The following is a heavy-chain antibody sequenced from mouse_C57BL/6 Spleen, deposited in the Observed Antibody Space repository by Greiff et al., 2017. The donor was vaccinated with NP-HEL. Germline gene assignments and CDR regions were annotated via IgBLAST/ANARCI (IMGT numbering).Heavy chain of an antibody. CDR3: ARHLNYYGSSSLFDY. J-gene: IGHJ2*01. V-gene: IGHV5-6*01. CDR1: GFTFSSYG. Sequence: EVKLMESGGDLVKPGGSLKLSCAASGFTFSSYGMSWVRQTPDKRLEWVATISSGGSYTYYPDSVKGRFTISRDNAKNTLYLQMSSLKSEDTAMYYCARHLNYYGSSSLFDYWGQGTTLTVSS. D-gene: IGHD1-1*01. CDR2: ISSGGSYT.